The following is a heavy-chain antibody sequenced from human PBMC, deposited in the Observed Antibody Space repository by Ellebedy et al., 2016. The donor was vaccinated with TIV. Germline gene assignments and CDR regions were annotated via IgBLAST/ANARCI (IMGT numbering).Heavy chain of an antibody. CDR2: IIPILGIA. Sequence: AASVKVSCKASGGTFSSYAISWVRQAPGQGLEWMGRIIPILGIANYAQKFQGRVTITADKSTSTAYMELSSLRAEDTAVYYCACWSGDWNGPFDYWGPGTLVTVST. CDR1: GGTFSSYA. J-gene: IGHJ4*02. V-gene: IGHV1-69*04. CDR3: ACWSGDWNGPFDY. D-gene: IGHD2-21*02.